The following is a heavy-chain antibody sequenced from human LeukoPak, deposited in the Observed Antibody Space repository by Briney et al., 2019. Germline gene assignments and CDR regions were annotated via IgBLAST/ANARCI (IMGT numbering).Heavy chain of an antibody. D-gene: IGHD1-14*01. Sequence: GGSLRLSCAPSGFTFSSYTMNWVRQAPGKGLEWISSILSDSGTTIHYADSVRGRFTISRDNAKNSLFLQMNSLRVEDTAVYFCVRGTSHPVWGQGTLVTVSS. J-gene: IGHJ4*02. CDR1: GFTFSSYT. V-gene: IGHV3-48*04. CDR3: VRGTSHPV. CDR2: ILSDSGTTI.